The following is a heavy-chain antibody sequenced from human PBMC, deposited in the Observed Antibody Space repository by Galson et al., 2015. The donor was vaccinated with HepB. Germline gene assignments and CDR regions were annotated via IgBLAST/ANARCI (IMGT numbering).Heavy chain of an antibody. D-gene: IGHD1-26*01. J-gene: IGHJ4*02. CDR3: ASAKVGPGWYYFDY. V-gene: IGHV4-4*07. CDR1: GGSISSYY. Sequence: ETLSLTCTVSGGSISSYYWSWIRQPAGKGLEWIGRIYTSGSTNYNPSLKSRVTMSVDTSKNQFSLKLSSVTAADTAVYYCASAKVGPGWYYFDYWGQGTLVTVSS. CDR2: IYTSGST.